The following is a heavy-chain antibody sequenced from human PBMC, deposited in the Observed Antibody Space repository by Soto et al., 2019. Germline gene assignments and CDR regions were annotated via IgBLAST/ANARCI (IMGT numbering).Heavy chain of an antibody. CDR3: ARGGLRQDSSGYYGPFDY. CDR1: GSSISSGGHY. J-gene: IGHJ4*02. D-gene: IGHD3-22*01. CDR2: IYYTGSI. Sequence: ASETLSLTRTVSGSSISSGGHYWSWIRQRPGEVLEWIGYIYYTGSIYYSPSLKSRVTMSVDTSKNQFSLRLSSVTAADTAIYYCARGGLRQDSSGYYGPFDYWGQGTLVTVSS. V-gene: IGHV4-31*03.